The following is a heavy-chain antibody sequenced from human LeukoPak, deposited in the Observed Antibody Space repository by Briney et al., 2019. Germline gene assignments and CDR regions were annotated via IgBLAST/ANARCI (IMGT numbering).Heavy chain of an antibody. V-gene: IGHV3-30-3*01. CDR2: ISYDGSNK. D-gene: IGHD2-21*01. Sequence: GGSLRLSCAASGFTFSSYWMSWVRQAPGKGLEWVAVISYDGSNKYYADSVKGRFTISRDNSKNTLYLQMNSLRAEDTAVYYCARERNAYCGGDCYGAFDIWGQGTMVTVSS. CDR1: GFTFSSYW. J-gene: IGHJ3*02. CDR3: ARERNAYCGGDCYGAFDI.